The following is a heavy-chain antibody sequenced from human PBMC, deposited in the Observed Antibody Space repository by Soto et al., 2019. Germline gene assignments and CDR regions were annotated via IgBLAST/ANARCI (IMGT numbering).Heavy chain of an antibody. CDR3: AKQYDGSGYLDWFDP. CDR1: GYTFTSYG. V-gene: IGHV1-18*01. D-gene: IGHD3-22*01. J-gene: IGHJ5*02. CDR2: ISAYNGNT. Sequence: ASVKVSCKASGYTFTSYGISWVRQAPGQGLEWMGWISAYNGNTNYAQKLQGRVTMTTDTSTSTAYMELRSLRSDDTAVYYCAKQYDGSGYLDWFDPWGQGTLVTVSS.